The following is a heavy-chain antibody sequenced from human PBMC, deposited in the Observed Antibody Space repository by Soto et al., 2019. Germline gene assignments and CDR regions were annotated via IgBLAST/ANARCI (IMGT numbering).Heavy chain of an antibody. D-gene: IGHD3-10*01. V-gene: IGHV1-69*13. CDR2: IIPIFGTA. Sequence: SVKVSCKASGYTLTSYGISWVRQAPGQGLEWMGGIIPIFGTANYVQKFQGRVTITADESTSTAYMELSSLRSEDTAVYYCARETKQITMVRGVIVGYYYGMDVWGQGTTVTVSS. CDR1: GYTLTSYG. J-gene: IGHJ6*02. CDR3: ARETKQITMVRGVIVGYYYGMDV.